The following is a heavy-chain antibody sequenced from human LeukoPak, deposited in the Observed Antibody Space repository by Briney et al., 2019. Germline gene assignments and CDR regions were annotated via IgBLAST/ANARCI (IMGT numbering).Heavy chain of an antibody. CDR3: ARDSLNPYYFDY. Sequence: GGSLRLSCAASGFTFSSYSMNWVRQAPGKGLEWVSSIGSSSSYIYYAGSVKGRFTISRDNARNSLYLQMNSLRAEDTAVYYCARDSLNPYYFDYWGQGTLVTVSS. CDR1: GFTFSSYS. D-gene: IGHD1-14*01. J-gene: IGHJ4*02. V-gene: IGHV3-21*01. CDR2: IGSSSSYI.